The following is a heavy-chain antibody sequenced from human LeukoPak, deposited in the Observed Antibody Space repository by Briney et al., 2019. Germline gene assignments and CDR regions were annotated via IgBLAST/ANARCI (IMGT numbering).Heavy chain of an antibody. CDR1: GYTFTGYY. J-gene: IGHJ4*02. CDR3: RTDRYGDYGDYIDY. D-gene: IGHD4-17*01. CDR2: INPNSGGT. Sequence: ASVKVSCKASGYTFTGYYMHWVRQAPGQGLEWMGWINPNSGGTNYAQKFQGRVTMTRDTSISTAYKELSRLRSDDTAVYYCRTDRYGDYGDYIDYWGQGTLVTVSS. V-gene: IGHV1-2*02.